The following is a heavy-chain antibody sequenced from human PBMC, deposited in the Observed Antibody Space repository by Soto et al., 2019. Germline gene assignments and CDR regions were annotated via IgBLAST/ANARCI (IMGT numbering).Heavy chain of an antibody. D-gene: IGHD6-13*01. J-gene: IGHJ4*02. Sequence: QLQLQESGSGLVKPSQTLSLTCAVSGGSISGTTYSWSWIRQPPGKGLEWIGYIYDSGNTYYNPSLKSQFSISVDRSKNQFSLKLSAVTAADTAVYYCARGPGAAAGDANFDYWGQGALVTVSS. V-gene: IGHV4-30-2*01. CDR2: IYDSGNT. CDR3: ARGPGAAAGDANFDY. CDR1: GGSISGTTYS.